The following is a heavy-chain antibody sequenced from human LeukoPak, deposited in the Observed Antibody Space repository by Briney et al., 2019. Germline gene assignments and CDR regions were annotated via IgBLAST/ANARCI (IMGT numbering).Heavy chain of an antibody. J-gene: IGHJ4*02. V-gene: IGHV3-74*01. D-gene: IGHD3-10*01. CDR2: INSDGSST. CDR3: ARDLRVRGVSNYFDY. CDR1: GFTVSSYW. Sequence: GGSLRLSCAASGFTVSSYWMHWVRQAPGKGLVWVSRINSDGSSTSYAASVKGRFTISRDNAKNTLYLQMNSLRAEDTAVYYCARDLRVRGVSNYFDYWGQGTLVTVSS.